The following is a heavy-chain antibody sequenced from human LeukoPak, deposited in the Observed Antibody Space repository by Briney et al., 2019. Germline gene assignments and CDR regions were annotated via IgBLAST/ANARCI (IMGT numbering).Heavy chain of an antibody. CDR1: GYTFTSYY. CDR3: ARGVVPAAIRQGSFDY. Sequence: GASVKVSCKASGYTFTSYYMHWVRQAPGQGLEWMGIINPSGGSTSYAQKFQGRVTMTRDTSTSTVYMELSSLRSEDTAVYYCARGVVPAAIRQGSFDYWGQGTLVTVSS. J-gene: IGHJ4*02. V-gene: IGHV1-46*01. D-gene: IGHD2-2*01. CDR2: INPSGGST.